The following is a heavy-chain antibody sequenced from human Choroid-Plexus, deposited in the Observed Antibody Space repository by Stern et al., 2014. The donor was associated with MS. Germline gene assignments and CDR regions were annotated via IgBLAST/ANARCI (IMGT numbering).Heavy chain of an antibody. CDR1: GYIFTGYY. D-gene: IGHD3-3*01. CDR2: INPNTGGT. J-gene: IGHJ6*02. V-gene: IGHV1-2*06. CDR3: ARDQRGITIFGVVTDYYYLGMDV. Sequence: QVQLVQPGAEVKKPGASVKVSCKTSGYIFTGYYIHWVRQAPGQGLEWMARINPNTGGTKYAQKFQGRVTMSRDTSISTAYVEVSSLTSDDTAVYYCARDQRGITIFGVVTDYYYLGMDVWGQGTTVTVSS.